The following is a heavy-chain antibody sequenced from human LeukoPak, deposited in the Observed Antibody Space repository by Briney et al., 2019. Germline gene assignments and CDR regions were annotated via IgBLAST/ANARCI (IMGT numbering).Heavy chain of an antibody. Sequence: GGSLRLSCAASGFTFSAFAMTWVRQAPGKGLEWVAVISYDGSNKYYADSVKGRFTISRDNSKNTLYLQMSSLRAEDTAVYYCAKDMGYSYGRAFDYWGQGTLVTVSS. J-gene: IGHJ4*02. CDR3: AKDMGYSYGRAFDY. V-gene: IGHV3-30*18. CDR2: ISYDGSNK. D-gene: IGHD5-18*01. CDR1: GFTFSAFA.